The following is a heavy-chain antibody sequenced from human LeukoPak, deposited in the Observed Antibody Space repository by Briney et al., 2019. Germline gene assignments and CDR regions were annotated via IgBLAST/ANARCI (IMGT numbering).Heavy chain of an antibody. V-gene: IGHV4-59*08. CDR1: GGSISSYY. CDR3: ARQADSSIYYYFDY. CDR2: IYYSGST. Sequence: PSETLSLTCTVSGGSISSYYWSWIRQPPGKGLEWIGCIYYSGSTNYNPSLKSRVPISVDTSKNQFSLKLSSVTAADTAVYYCARQADSSIYYYFDYWGQGALVTVSS. D-gene: IGHD6-13*01. J-gene: IGHJ4*02.